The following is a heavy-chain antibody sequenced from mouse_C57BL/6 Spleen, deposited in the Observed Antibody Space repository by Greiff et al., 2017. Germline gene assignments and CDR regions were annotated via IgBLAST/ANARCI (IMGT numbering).Heavy chain of an antibody. J-gene: IGHJ4*01. CDR3: AKNFGYYKDYYAMDY. Sequence: QVQLKESGPGLVQPSQSLSITCTVSGFSLTSYGVHWVRQPPGKGLEWLGVIWSGGSTDYNAAFISRLSISKDNSKSQVFFKMNSLQADDTAIYYCAKNFGYYKDYYAMDYWGQGTSVTVSS. V-gene: IGHV2-4*01. CDR2: IWSGGST. D-gene: IGHD2-3*01. CDR1: GFSLTSYG.